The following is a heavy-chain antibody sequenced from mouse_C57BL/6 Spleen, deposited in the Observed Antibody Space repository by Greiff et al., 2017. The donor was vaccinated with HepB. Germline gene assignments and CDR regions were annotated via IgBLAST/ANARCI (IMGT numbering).Heavy chain of an antibody. CDR3: AKNSGGYGNYVWYFHV. V-gene: IGHV2-5*01. CDR1: GFSLTSYG. CDR2: IWRGGST. Sequence: QVQLQQSGPGLVQPSQSLSITCTVSGFSLTSYGVHWVRQSPGKGLEWLGVIWRGGSTDYNAAFMSRLSITKDNSKSQVFFKMNSLQADDTAIYYCAKNSGGYGNYVWYFHVWGTGTTVTVSS. J-gene: IGHJ1*03. D-gene: IGHD2-10*02.